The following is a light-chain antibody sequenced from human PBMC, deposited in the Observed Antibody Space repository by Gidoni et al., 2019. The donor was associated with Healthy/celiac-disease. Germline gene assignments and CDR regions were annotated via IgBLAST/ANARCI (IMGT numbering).Light chain of an antibody. J-gene: IGKJ1*01. Sequence: EIVLTQSPGTLSLSTGERATLSCRASQSVRSVYLAWYQQKPGQAHRLLIYGASSRATGIPDRVSGSGSGTDFTLTIRRLEPEAFAVYYCQQYGSSPTFGQGTKVEIK. CDR1: QSVRSVY. CDR3: QQYGSSPT. CDR2: GAS. V-gene: IGKV3-20*01.